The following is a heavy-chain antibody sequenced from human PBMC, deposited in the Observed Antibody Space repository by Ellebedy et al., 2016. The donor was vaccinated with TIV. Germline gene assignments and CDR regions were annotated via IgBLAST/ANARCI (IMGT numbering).Heavy chain of an antibody. J-gene: IGHJ4*02. CDR3: AREGYSGGYRYFLDY. V-gene: IGHV3-11*06. CDR1: GFTFSGYA. Sequence: GESLKISCVASGFTFSGYAMSWVRQAPGKGLEWVSYISDSGTYTNYADSVKGRFSISRDNAKNALYLQMNSLRAEDTAVYYCAREGYSGGYRYFLDYWGQGTLVTVSS. D-gene: IGHD1-26*01. CDR2: ISDSGTYT.